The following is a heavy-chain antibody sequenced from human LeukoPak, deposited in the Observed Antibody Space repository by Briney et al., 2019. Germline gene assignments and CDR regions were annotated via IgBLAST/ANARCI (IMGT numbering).Heavy chain of an antibody. V-gene: IGHV1-2*02. Sequence: ASVKVSCKASGYTFIGYYMHWVRQAPGQGLEWMGWINPNSGGTNYAQKLQGRVTMTRDTSASTVYMEPSSLRSDDTAVYYCARGYGSGSPDPFFDIWGQGTMVTVSS. CDR1: GYTFIGYY. D-gene: IGHD3-10*01. CDR2: INPNSGGT. CDR3: ARGYGSGSPDPFFDI. J-gene: IGHJ3*02.